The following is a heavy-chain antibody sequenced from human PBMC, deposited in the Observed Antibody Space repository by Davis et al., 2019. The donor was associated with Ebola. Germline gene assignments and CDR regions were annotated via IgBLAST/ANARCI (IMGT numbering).Heavy chain of an antibody. CDR1: GFTFSSYW. V-gene: IGHV3-7*01. J-gene: IGHJ6*02. D-gene: IGHD4-17*01. Sequence: GGSLRLSCAASGFTFSSYWMSWVRQAPGKGLEWVANIKQDGSEKYYVDSVKGRFTISRDNAKNSLYLQMNSLRAEDTAVYYCARPIEQTTVTTAWYYYYGMDVWGQGTTVTVSS. CDR2: IKQDGSEK. CDR3: ARPIEQTTVTTAWYYYYGMDV.